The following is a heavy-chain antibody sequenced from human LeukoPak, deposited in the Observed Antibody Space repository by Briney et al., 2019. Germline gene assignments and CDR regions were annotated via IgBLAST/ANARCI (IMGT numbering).Heavy chain of an antibody. J-gene: IGHJ6*03. CDR1: GFTFSSYG. CDR2: ISTTGGST. D-gene: IGHD2-15*01. Sequence: GGSLRLSCAASGFTFSSYGMSWVRQAPGKGLEGVSAISTTGGSTYYADSVKGRFTISRDNFKNTLYLQMNSLRAEDTAIYYCAKNGDRGAYCSGGSCYPYYYYYMDVWGKGTTVTISS. CDR3: AKNGDRGAYCSGGSCYPYYYYYMDV. V-gene: IGHV3-23*01.